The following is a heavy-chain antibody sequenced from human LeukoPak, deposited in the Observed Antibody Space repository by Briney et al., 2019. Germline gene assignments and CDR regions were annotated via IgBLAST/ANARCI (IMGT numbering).Heavy chain of an antibody. V-gene: IGHV4-34*01. Sequence: SETLSLTCTVFGGSFSGYYWSWVRQPPGKGLEWIGEINHSGSTNYNPSLKSRVTISVDTSKNQFSLKLSSVTAADTAVYYCARVERITMIVVVKAQYYYYMDVWGKETTVTVSS. D-gene: IGHD3-22*01. CDR3: ARVERITMIVVVKAQYYYYMDV. J-gene: IGHJ6*03. CDR1: GGSFSGYY. CDR2: INHSGST.